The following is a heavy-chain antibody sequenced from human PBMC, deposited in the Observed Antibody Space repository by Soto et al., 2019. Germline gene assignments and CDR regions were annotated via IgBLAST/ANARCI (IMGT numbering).Heavy chain of an antibody. J-gene: IGHJ3*02. V-gene: IGHV1-18*01. D-gene: IGHD6-13*01. Sequence: VQLVQAGVEVKKPGASVKVSCKASGYTFTNYGINWVRQAPGQGLEWMGWINTYNGNTNYAQKVQGRVTMTTETSTSTAYMKLRSLRSDDTALYYCARDLLYSTRSTVRFDIWGQGTMLTVSS. CDR3: ARDLLYSTRSTVRFDI. CDR2: INTYNGNT. CDR1: GYTFTNYG.